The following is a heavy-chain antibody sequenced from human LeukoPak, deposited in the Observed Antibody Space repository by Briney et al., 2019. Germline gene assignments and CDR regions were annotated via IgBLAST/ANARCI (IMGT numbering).Heavy chain of an antibody. CDR2: ISSSGSTI. Sequence: GGSLRLSCAAAGFTFSSYEMNWVRQAPGKGLEWVSYISSSGSTIYYADSVKGRFTISRDNAKNSLYLQMNSLRAEDTAVYYCARDISGWPDSNAFDIWGQGTMVTVSS. J-gene: IGHJ3*02. V-gene: IGHV3-48*03. CDR3: ARDISGWPDSNAFDI. D-gene: IGHD3-22*01. CDR1: GFTFSSYE.